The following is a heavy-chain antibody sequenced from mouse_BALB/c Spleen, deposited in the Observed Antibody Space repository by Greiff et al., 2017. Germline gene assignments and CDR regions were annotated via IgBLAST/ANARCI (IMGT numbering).Heavy chain of an antibody. V-gene: IGHV1-82*01. CDR1: GYAFSSSW. D-gene: IGHD2-3*01. J-gene: IGHJ2*01. CDR3: ARIYDGYFDY. CDR2: IYPGDGDT. Sequence: QVHVKQSGPELVKPGASVKISCKASGYAFSSSWMNWVKQRPGQGLEWIGRIYPGDGDTNYNGKFKGKATLTADKSSSTAYMQLSSLTSVDSAVYFCARIYDGYFDYWGQGTTLTVSS.